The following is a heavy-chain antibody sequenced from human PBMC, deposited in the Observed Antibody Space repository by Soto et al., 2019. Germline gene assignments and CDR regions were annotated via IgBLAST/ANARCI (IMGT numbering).Heavy chain of an antibody. Sequence: PGGSLRLSCAASGFTFSSYAMHWVRQAPGKGLEWVAVISYDGSNKYYADSVKGLFTISRDNSKNTLYLQMNSLRAEDTAVYYCARPLGLGITMIVVVIPPLAFDIWGQGTMVTVSS. CDR3: ARPLGLGITMIVVVIPPLAFDI. V-gene: IGHV3-30-3*01. CDR1: GFTFSSYA. CDR2: ISYDGSNK. J-gene: IGHJ3*02. D-gene: IGHD3-22*01.